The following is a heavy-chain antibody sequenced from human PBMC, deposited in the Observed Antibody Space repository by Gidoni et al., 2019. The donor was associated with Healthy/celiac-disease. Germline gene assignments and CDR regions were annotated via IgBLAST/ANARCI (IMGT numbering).Heavy chain of an antibody. CDR1: GGSISSYY. V-gene: IGHV4-59*08. CDR3: AGYGIAVAGTSGAFDI. Sequence: QVQLQESGPGLVKPSETLSLTCTVSGGSISSYYWSWIRQPPGKGLEWIGYIYYSGSTNYNPSLKSRVTISVDTSKNQFSLKLSSVTAADTAVYYCAGYGIAVAGTSGAFDIWGQGTMVTVSS. D-gene: IGHD6-19*01. CDR2: IYYSGST. J-gene: IGHJ3*02.